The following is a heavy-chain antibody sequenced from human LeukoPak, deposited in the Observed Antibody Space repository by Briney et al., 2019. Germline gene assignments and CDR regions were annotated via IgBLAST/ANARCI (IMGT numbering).Heavy chain of an antibody. V-gene: IGHV4-39*07. D-gene: IGHD6-19*01. CDR2: GYYTGST. Sequence: PSETLSLTCSVSDDPISSSSFYWGWIRQAPGKGLEWIGSGYYTGSTYYNPSLKSRVTISVDTSKNQFSLKLSSVTAADTAVYYCASVNNIAVAPDYYYYMDVWGKGTTVTVSS. J-gene: IGHJ6*03. CDR1: DDPISSSSFY. CDR3: ASVNNIAVAPDYYYYMDV.